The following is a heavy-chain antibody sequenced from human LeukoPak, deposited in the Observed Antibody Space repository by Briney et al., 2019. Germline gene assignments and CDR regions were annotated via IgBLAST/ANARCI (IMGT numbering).Heavy chain of an antibody. CDR2: IKQDGSEK. Sequence: GGSLRLSCVASGFTFSSYAMSWVRQAPGKGLEWVANIKQDGSEKYYVDSVKDRFTISRDNAKNSLYLQMNNLRAEDTAVYYCARDRENNNFWSGYSGWGQGTLVTVSS. V-gene: IGHV3-7*01. D-gene: IGHD3-3*01. CDR1: GFTFSSYA. CDR3: ARDRENNNFWSGYSG. J-gene: IGHJ4*02.